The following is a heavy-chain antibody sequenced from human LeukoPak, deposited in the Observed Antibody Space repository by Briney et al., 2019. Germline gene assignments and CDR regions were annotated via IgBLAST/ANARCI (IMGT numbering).Heavy chain of an antibody. D-gene: IGHD6-13*01. CDR1: GFTFDDYA. CDR3: AKDGIAAAGIAFDI. V-gene: IGHV3-43D*03. J-gene: IGHJ3*02. Sequence: GGSLRLSCAASGFTFDDYAMHWVRQAPGKGLEWVSLISWDGGSTYYADSVKGRFTISRDNSKNSLYLQMNSLRAEDTALYYCAKDGIAAAGIAFDIWGQGTMVTVSS. CDR2: ISWDGGST.